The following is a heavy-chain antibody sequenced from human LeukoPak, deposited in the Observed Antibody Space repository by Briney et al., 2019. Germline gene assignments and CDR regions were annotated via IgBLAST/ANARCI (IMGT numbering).Heavy chain of an antibody. V-gene: IGHV1-69*05. J-gene: IGHJ4*02. CDR2: IIPIFGTA. D-gene: IGHD3-22*01. CDR3: ARGGYYDSSGADY. Sequence: SVKVSRKASGGTFSSYAISWVRQAPGQGLEWMGGIIPIFGTANYAQKFQGRVTITTDESTSTAYMELRSLRSDDTAVYYCARGGYYDSSGADYWGQGTLVTVSS. CDR1: GGTFSSYA.